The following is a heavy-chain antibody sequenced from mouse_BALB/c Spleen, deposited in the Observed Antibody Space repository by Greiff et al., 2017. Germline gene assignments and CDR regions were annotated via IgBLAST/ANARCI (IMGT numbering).Heavy chain of an antibody. Sequence: VQLQQSGAELVKPGASVKLSCKASGYTFTSYWMHWVKQRPGQGLEWIGEINPSNGRTNYNEKFKSKATLTVDKSSSTAYMQLSSLTSEDSAVYYCARSGGNPDYWGQGTTLTVSS. CDR1: GYTFTSYW. V-gene: IGHV1S81*02. CDR2: INPSNGRT. J-gene: IGHJ2*01. D-gene: IGHD2-1*01. CDR3: ARSGGNPDY.